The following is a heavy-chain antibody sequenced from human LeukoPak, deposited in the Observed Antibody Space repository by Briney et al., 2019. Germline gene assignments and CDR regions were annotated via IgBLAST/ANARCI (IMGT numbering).Heavy chain of an antibody. D-gene: IGHD2-2*01. Sequence: SETLSLTCTVSGGSVSSYYWSWIRRPPGRGLEWIAYLSHSGSSDSNPSLTSRVTTLVDTSKNQFSLKLTSVTAADTAVYYCARARYANAWYAFDIWGHGTMVTVSS. CDR1: GGSVSSYY. CDR3: ARARYANAWYAFDI. V-gene: IGHV4-59*02. J-gene: IGHJ3*02. CDR2: LSHSGSS.